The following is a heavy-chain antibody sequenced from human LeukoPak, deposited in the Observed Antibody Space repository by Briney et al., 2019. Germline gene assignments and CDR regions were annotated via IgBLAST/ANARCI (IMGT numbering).Heavy chain of an antibody. CDR3: ARHYSDSSAYFKC. J-gene: IGHJ4*02. D-gene: IGHD3-22*01. CDR1: GGSISGYY. Sequence: SETLSLTCTVSGGSISGYYWSWIRQPPGKGLEWIGYIYYRGSTNYNPSLKSRVTISVDTSKNQFSLKLGSVTAADTAVYYCARHYSDSSAYFKCWGQGTLVTVSS. CDR2: IYYRGST. V-gene: IGHV4-59*01.